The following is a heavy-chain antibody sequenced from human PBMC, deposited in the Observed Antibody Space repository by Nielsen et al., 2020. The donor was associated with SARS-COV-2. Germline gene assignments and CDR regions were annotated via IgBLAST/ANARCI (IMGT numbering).Heavy chain of an antibody. CDR2: INPSDGRT. J-gene: IGHJ3*01. D-gene: IGHD3-22*01. CDR1: GYTFNKDF. Sequence: ASVKVSCKASGYTFNKDFVHWVRQAPGQGLEWTGRINPSDGRTTSAEKFQGRVTMTRDTSSSTVYMELSSLRSDDTAVYYCASSGYLAYDAFNVWGQGTMVTVSS. V-gene: IGHV1-46*02. CDR3: ASSGYLAYDAFNV.